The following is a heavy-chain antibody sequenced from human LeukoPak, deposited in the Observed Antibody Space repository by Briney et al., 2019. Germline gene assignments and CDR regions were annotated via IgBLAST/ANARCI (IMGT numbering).Heavy chain of an antibody. CDR1: GFTFSSYT. CDR3: ARTANFAAGYYIDY. CDR2: ISGSSRHK. D-gene: IGHD6-13*01. V-gene: IGHV3-21*01. Sequence: GGSLRLSCAASGFTFSSYTMNWVRQAPGKGLEWVSSISGSSRHKYYADSVKGRFTISRDNAKNSLYLQMNSLRAEDTAVYYCARTANFAAGYYIDYWGQGTLVTVSS. J-gene: IGHJ4*02.